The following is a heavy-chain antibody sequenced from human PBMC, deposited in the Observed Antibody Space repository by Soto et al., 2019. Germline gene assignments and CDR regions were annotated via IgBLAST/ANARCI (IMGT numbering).Heavy chain of an antibody. CDR2: INAGNGNT. D-gene: IGHD1-7*01. CDR1: GYTFTSYA. J-gene: IGHJ2*01. V-gene: IGHV1-3*01. CDR3: ARAHTQLRYFDL. Sequence: ASVKVSCKASGYTFTSYAMHWVRQAPGQRLEWMGWINAGNGNTKYSQKFQGRVTITRDTSASTAYMELSSLRSEDTAVYYCARAHTQLRYFDLRGRGTLVTVSS.